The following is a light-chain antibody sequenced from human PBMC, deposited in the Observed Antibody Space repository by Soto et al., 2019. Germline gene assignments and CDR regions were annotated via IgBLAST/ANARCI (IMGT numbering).Light chain of an antibody. CDR2: GNT. Sequence: QAVVTQPPSVSGAAGQRVTISCTGSSSNIGAGYGVHWYQQLPGAAPKLLIYGNTNRPSGVPDRISGSQSGTSASLAITGLQAEDEADYYCQTADTSLSVVFGGGTKLTVL. J-gene: IGLJ2*01. CDR3: QTADTSLSVV. V-gene: IGLV1-40*01. CDR1: SSNIGAGYG.